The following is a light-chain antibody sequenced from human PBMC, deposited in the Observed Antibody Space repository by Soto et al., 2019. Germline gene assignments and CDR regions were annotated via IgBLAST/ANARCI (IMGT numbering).Light chain of an antibody. CDR1: SSDVGSSNL. J-gene: IGLJ3*02. CDR3: SSYTSSSTRV. V-gene: IGLV2-14*02. Sequence: QSALTQPASVSGSPGQSITFSCTGTSSDVGSSNLVSWYQQHPGKAPKLMIYDVSNRPSGVSNRFSGSKSGNTASLTISGLQAEDEADYYCSSYTSSSTRVFGGGTKLTVL. CDR2: DVS.